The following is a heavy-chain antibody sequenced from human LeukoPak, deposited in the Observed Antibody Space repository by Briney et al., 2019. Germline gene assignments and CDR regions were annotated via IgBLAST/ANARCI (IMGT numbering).Heavy chain of an antibody. CDR3: ARGALGAARFTKGPFDP. CDR1: GGSFSGYY. J-gene: IGHJ5*02. Sequence: SETLSFTCAVYGGSFSGYYWSWIRQPPGKGLEWIGEINHSGSTNYNPSLKSRVTISVDTSKNQFSLKLSSVTAADTAVYYCARGALGAARFTKGPFDPWGQGTLVTVSS. V-gene: IGHV4-34*01. CDR2: INHSGST. D-gene: IGHD6-6*01.